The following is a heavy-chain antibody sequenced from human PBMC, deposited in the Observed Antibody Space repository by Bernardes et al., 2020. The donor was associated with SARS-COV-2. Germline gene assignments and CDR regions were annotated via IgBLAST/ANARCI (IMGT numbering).Heavy chain of an antibody. CDR2: MYHTGST. CDR1: NDSIPNYY. J-gene: IGHJ5*02. V-gene: IGHV4-59*01. Sequence: SETLSLTCTVSNDSIPNYYWSWIRQPTGKGLEWIAYMYHTGSTHYNPSLKSRVTTSVETSKNQFSLKLSSVTAADTAVYYCARVFLRGVNPWFDTWGQGILVTVSS. CDR3: ARVFLRGVNPWFDT. D-gene: IGHD3-10*01.